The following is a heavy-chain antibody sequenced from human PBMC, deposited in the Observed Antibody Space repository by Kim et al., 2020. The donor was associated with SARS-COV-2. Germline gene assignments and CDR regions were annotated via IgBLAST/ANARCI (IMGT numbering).Heavy chain of an antibody. D-gene: IGHD6-19*01. J-gene: IGHJ4*02. Sequence: DNTTYSQKFQGRVTITRDTSASTAYMELTSLRSEDTAIYYCARGSGWAFDYWGQGTLVTVAS. V-gene: IGHV1-3*01. CDR2: DNT. CDR3: ARGSGWAFDY.